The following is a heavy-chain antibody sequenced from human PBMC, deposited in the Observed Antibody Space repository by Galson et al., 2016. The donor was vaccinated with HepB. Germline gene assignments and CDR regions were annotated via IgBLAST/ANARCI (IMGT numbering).Heavy chain of an antibody. Sequence: CAIPGDSVTSDIPTWNWIRQSPSRGLEWLGRTYYSSKWFTDYAVSVEGRITINSDISRNQFSLQLDSVTPDDTAAYFCTRGYMQTGMNVWGQGTTVTVSS. CDR1: GDSVTSDIPT. V-gene: IGHV6-1*01. D-gene: IGHD5-18*01. CDR3: TRGYMQTGMNV. J-gene: IGHJ6*02. CDR2: TYYSSKWFT.